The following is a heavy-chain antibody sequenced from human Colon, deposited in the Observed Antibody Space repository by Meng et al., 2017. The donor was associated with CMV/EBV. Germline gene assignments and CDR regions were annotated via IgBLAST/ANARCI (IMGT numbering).Heavy chain of an antibody. Sequence: ASVKVSCKGSGYSFTAYSMHWVRQAPGQGLEWMGWINPNSGGTTPAQKFQARVTMTRDTSISTAYMELSSLRSDDTAVYYCTRGFSIVVSGNWFDPWGQGTLVTVSS. CDR2: INPNSGGT. CDR3: TRGFSIVVSGNWFDP. V-gene: IGHV1-2*02. J-gene: IGHJ5*02. CDR1: GYSFTAYS. D-gene: IGHD6-19*01.